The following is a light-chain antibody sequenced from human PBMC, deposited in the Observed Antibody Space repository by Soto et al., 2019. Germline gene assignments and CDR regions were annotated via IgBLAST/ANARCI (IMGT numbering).Light chain of an antibody. V-gene: IGKV1-5*03. CDR1: QSISFW. CDR2: RAS. J-gene: IGKJ5*01. Sequence: DIQMTQSKSSLSASVGDRVTITCRASQSISFWLAWYQQKPGKAPNLLIYRASSLESGVPSRFSGSGSGTEFTLTISSLQPDDFATYYCQHYNIYPIPFGQGTRLEV. CDR3: QHYNIYPIP.